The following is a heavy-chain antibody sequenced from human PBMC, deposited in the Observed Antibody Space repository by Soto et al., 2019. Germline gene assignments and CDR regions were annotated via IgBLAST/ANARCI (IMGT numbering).Heavy chain of an antibody. Sequence: QVQLQQWGAGLLKPSETLSLTCAVYGGSFSGYYWSWIRQPPGKGLEWIGEINHSGSTNYNPSLQSRVTISVDTSKNQFSLKLSSVTAADTAVYYCASAGGSGYDFDYWGQGTLVTVSS. CDR1: GGSFSGYY. V-gene: IGHV4-34*01. CDR3: ASAGGSGYDFDY. CDR2: INHSGST. J-gene: IGHJ4*02. D-gene: IGHD5-12*01.